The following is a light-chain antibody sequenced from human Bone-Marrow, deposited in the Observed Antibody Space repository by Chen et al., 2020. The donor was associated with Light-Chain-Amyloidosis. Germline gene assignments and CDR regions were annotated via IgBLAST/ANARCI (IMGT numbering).Light chain of an antibody. CDR2: GAS. CDR1: QSVSSSY. Sequence: EIVLTQSPGTLSLSPGERATLSCRASQSVSSSYLAWYQQKPGQAPRLLIYGASSRATGLPDRFSGSGSGTDFTLTISRLEPEDFAVYYCQQYGSSFGGGTKVEIK. J-gene: IGKJ4*01. CDR3: QQYGSS. V-gene: IGKV3-20*01.